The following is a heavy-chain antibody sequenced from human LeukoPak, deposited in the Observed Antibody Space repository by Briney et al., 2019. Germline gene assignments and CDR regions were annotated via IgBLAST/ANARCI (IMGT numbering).Heavy chain of an antibody. CDR3: ARHLSATSGLRFLEWSPRRWFDH. J-gene: IGHJ5*02. D-gene: IGHD3-3*01. CDR2: IYYIGST. Sequence: KPSETLSLTCTVSGGSISSYYWSWIRQPPGKGLEWIGYIYYIGSTNYNPSLKSRVTISVDTSKNQFSLKLSSVTAADTAVYYCARHLSATSGLRFLEWSPRRWFDHWGQGTLVTVSS. V-gene: IGHV4-59*08. CDR1: GGSISSYY.